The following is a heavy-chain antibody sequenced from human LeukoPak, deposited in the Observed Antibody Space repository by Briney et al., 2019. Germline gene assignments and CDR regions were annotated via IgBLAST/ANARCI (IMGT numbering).Heavy chain of an antibody. D-gene: IGHD3-10*01. Sequence: PSETLSLTCTVSGYSISSGYYWGWIRQPAGKGLEWIGRIYTSGSTTYNPSLKSRVTMSVDTSKNQFSLKLSSVIAADTAVYYCARDSGTTGEVKFDPWGQGTLVTVSS. J-gene: IGHJ5*02. CDR2: IYTSGST. V-gene: IGHV4-4*07. CDR1: GYSISSGYY. CDR3: ARDSGTTGEVKFDP.